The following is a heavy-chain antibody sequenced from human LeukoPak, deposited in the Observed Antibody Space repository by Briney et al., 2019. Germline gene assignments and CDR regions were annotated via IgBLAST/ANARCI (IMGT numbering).Heavy chain of an antibody. CDR1: GGSVSSGNHY. CDR2: IYYGGST. Sequence: PSETLSLTCTVSGGSVSSGNHYWSWIRQPPGKGLEWIGYIYYGGSTNYNPSLKSRVTISVDTSKNQFSLKLSSVTAADTAVYYCARVAIYGSGSYYNFDYWGQGTLVTVSS. CDR3: ARVAIYGSGSYYNFDY. D-gene: IGHD3-10*01. J-gene: IGHJ4*02. V-gene: IGHV4-61*01.